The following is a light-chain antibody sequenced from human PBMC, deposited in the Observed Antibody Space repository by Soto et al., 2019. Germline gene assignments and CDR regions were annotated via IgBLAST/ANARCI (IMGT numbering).Light chain of an antibody. V-gene: IGLV2-11*01. Sequence: QSVLTQPRSVSGSPGQSVTISCTGTSSDVGRYGYVSWYQQHPGKAPKLIIYDVSERPSGVPDRFSGSKFGNTASLTISGLQAEDEADYYCCSFAGSYTYVFGTGTKVTVL. J-gene: IGLJ1*01. CDR1: SSDVGRYGY. CDR3: CSFAGSYTYV. CDR2: DVS.